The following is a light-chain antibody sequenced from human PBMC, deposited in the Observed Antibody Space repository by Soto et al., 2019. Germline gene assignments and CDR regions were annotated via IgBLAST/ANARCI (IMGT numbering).Light chain of an antibody. CDR1: QSVTTTY. J-gene: IGKJ1*01. V-gene: IGKV3-20*01. CDR3: QEYGSSRT. CDR2: GAS. Sequence: EIVLTQSPGTLSLSPGERATLSCRASQSVTTTYLAWYQQKTGQAPRLLIYGASSRATGIPDRFSGSGSGTDFTLTITRLEPEDFAVYYCQEYGSSRTF.